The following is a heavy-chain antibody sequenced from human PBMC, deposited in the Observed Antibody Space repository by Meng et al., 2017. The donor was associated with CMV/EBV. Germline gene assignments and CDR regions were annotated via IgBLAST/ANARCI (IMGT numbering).Heavy chain of an antibody. CDR3: ARVSGESSGWSYYYYYGMDV. CDR2: IYYSGST. J-gene: IGHJ6*02. V-gene: IGHV4-39*07. D-gene: IGHD6-19*01. CDR1: GGSISSSSYY. Sequence: SETLSLTCTVSGGSISSSSYYWGWIRQPPGKGLEWIGSIYYSGSTYYNPSLKSRVTISVDTSKNQFSLKLSSVTAADTAVYYCARVSGESSGWSYYYYYGMDVWGQGTTVTVSS.